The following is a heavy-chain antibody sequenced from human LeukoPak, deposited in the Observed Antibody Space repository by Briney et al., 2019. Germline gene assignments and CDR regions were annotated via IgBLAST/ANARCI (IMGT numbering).Heavy chain of an antibody. Sequence: GGSLRLSCAASGFTVGNNYINWFRQAPGKGLEWVSLSFSHGETSYADSVKCRFTIARDNSKNTLYLQMNGLRVEDTAVYYCARDPPAVSINTYAWGQGTLVTVSS. CDR1: GFTVGNNY. D-gene: IGHD2-8*01. CDR2: SFSHGET. CDR3: ARDPPAVSINTYA. J-gene: IGHJ4*02. V-gene: IGHV3-66*01.